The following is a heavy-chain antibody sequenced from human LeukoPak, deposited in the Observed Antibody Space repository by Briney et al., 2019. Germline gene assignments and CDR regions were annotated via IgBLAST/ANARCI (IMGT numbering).Heavy chain of an antibody. Sequence: PSETLSLTCTASGGSISSSSYYWGWIRQPPGKGLEWIGSIYYSGSTYYNPSLKSRVTISVDTSKNQFSLKLSSVTAADTAVYFCACLTTAEAFDIWGQGTMVTVSS. CDR3: ACLTTAEAFDI. J-gene: IGHJ3*02. CDR2: IYYSGST. V-gene: IGHV4-39*07. D-gene: IGHD3-22*01. CDR1: GGSISSSSYY.